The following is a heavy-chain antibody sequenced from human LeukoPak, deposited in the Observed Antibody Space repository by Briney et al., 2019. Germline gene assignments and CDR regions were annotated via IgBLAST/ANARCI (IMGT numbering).Heavy chain of an antibody. CDR2: IYPGDSDT. CDR1: GYSFTSYW. J-gene: IGHJ3*02. V-gene: IGHV5-51*01. Sequence: GESLKISCKGSGYSFTSYWIGWVRQMPGKGLEWMGIIYPGDSDTRYSPSFQGQVTISADKSISTAYLQWSSLKASDTAMYYCARLGTMIVVAFGTFDIWGQGTMVTVSS. CDR3: ARLGTMIVVAFGTFDI. D-gene: IGHD3-22*01.